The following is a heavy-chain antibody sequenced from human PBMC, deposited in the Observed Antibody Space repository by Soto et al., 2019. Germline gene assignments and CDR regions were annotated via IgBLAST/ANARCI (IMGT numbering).Heavy chain of an antibody. CDR2: INAGNGDT. CDR1: GYTFTSFP. CDR3: TRAPRGEN. D-gene: IGHD2-21*01. Sequence: ASVKVSCKASGYTFTSFPIHWVRQAPGQRLEWMGWINAGNGDTKYSQKFQGRVTVTRDTSASTAYMELISLSTEDTAVYYCTRAPRGENWGQGTLVTVSS. J-gene: IGHJ1*01. V-gene: IGHV1-3*01.